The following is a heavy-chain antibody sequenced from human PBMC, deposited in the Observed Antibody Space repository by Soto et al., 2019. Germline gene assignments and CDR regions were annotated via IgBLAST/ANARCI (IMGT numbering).Heavy chain of an antibody. D-gene: IGHD2-2*01. CDR1: GGTFSSYA. Sequence: QVQLVQSGAEVKKPGSSVKVSCKAPGGTFSSYAISWVRQAPGQGLEWMGGIIPIFGTANYAQKFQGRVTITADESTSTGYMELSSRRSEDTAVYYWARSQGGSTSLDIYYYYYYGMDVWGQGTTVTVSS. V-gene: IGHV1-69*01. CDR2: IIPIFGTA. J-gene: IGHJ6*02. CDR3: ARSQGGSTSLDIYYYYYYGMDV.